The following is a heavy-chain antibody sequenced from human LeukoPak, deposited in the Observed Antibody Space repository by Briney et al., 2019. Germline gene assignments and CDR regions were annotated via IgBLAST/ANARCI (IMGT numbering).Heavy chain of an antibody. CDR3: ARQGLYDSSDFWTFQH. V-gene: IGHV3-11*06. Sequence: GGSLRLSCAASGFIFSDYYMSWVRQTPEKGLEWLSSISSSSGYKNYADSLKGRFTISRDNAKNSVYLQMNSLSAEDTAVYYCARQGLYDSSDFWTFQHWGQGTLVTVSS. J-gene: IGHJ1*01. CDR1: GFIFSDYY. CDR2: ISSSSGYK. D-gene: IGHD3/OR15-3a*01.